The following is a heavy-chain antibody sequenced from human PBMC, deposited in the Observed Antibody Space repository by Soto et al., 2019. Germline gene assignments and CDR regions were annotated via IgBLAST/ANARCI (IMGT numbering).Heavy chain of an antibody. V-gene: IGHV3-30*03. CDR1: GFIFSGSG. Sequence: QVQLVESGGGVVQPGRSLRLTCAASGFIFSGSGMHWVRQAPGKGLEWVALVSNVGIRKYYGDSVKGRFTISRDNAENTLYLQMNSLRAEDTAVCYCARWVGGSMYDNSGKYDSWGQGTLVTVSS. CDR3: ARWVGGSMYDNSGKYDS. D-gene: IGHD3-22*01. CDR2: VSNVGIRK. J-gene: IGHJ5*01.